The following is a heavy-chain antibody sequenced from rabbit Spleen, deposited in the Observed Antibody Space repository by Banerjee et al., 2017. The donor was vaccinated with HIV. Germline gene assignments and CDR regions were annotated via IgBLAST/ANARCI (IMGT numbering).Heavy chain of an antibody. J-gene: IGHJ6*01. V-gene: IGHV1S40*01. CDR2: IYPGSSAST. Sequence: QSLEESGGDLVKPGASLTLTCTASGFSFSSDYYMCWVRPAPGKGLECGACIYPGSSASTYYANWAKGRFTISKTSSTTVTLQMTSLTAADTATYFCVRDAGTSFSTYGMDLWGQGTLVTVS. CDR3: VRDAGTSFSTYGMDL. D-gene: IGHD8-1*01. CDR1: GFSFSSDYY.